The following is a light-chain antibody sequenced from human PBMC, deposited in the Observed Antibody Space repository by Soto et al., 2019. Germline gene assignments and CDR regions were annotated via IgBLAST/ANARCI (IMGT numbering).Light chain of an antibody. CDR1: SSDVGGYNY. V-gene: IGLV2-14*01. CDR3: SSYTSSSTHWV. CDR2: EVS. Sequence: QSALTQPASVSGSPGQSITISCTRTSSDVGGYNYVSWYQQHPGKAPKLMIYEVSNRPSGVSNRFSGSKSGNTASLTISGLQAEDDVDYYCSSYTSSSTHWVFGGGTKLTVL. J-gene: IGLJ3*02.